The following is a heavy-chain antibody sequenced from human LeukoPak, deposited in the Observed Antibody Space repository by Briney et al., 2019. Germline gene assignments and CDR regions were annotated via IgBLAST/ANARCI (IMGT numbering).Heavy chain of an antibody. V-gene: IGHV5-51*01. CDR2: IYPGDSDT. CDR1: GYSFTSYW. D-gene: IGHD4-17*01. J-gene: IGHJ4*02. Sequence: GESLTISCKGSGYSFTSYWIGWVRQMPGKGLEWMGIIYPGDSDTRYSPSFQGQVTISADKSISTAYLQWSSLKASDTAMYYCARHVTTVTTPVGYWGQGTLVTVSS. CDR3: ARHVTTVTTPVGY.